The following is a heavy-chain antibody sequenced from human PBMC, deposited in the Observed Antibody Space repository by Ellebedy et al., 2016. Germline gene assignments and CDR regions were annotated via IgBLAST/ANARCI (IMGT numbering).Heavy chain of an antibody. CDR2: SAGGDIT. Sequence: SAGGDITFSADSVKGRFTMSRDIPKNTVYLQMNRLRAEDTAMYYCRQGHYANYWGQGTLVTVSS. CDR3: RQGHYANY. V-gene: IGHV3-23*01. J-gene: IGHJ4*02. D-gene: IGHD4-17*01.